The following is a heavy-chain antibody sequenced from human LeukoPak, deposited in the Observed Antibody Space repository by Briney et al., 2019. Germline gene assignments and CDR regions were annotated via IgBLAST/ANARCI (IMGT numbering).Heavy chain of an antibody. CDR3: AQAGGSYPLYFDY. J-gene: IGHJ4*02. CDR2: ISGSGGST. V-gene: IGHV3-23*01. CDR1: GFTFSSYA. Sequence: GGSLRLSCAASGFTFSSYAMNWVRQAPGKGLEWVSAISGSGGSTYYADSVKGRFTISRDNSKNTLYLQMNSLRAEDTAVYYCAQAGGSYPLYFDYWAQGTLVTVSS. D-gene: IGHD1-26*01.